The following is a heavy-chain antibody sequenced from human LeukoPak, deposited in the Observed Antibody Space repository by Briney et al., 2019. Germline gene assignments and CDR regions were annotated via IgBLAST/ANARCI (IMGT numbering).Heavy chain of an antibody. V-gene: IGHV1-46*01. D-gene: IGHD6-19*01. CDR2: INPSGGST. J-gene: IGHJ6*03. CDR1: GYTFTSYY. CDR3: ARDPGSGWYFGYYYYMDV. Sequence: ASVKVSCKASGYTFTSYYMHWVRQVPGQGLEWMGIINPSGGSTSYAQKFQGRVTMTRDMSTSTVYMELSSLRSEDTAVYYCARDPGSGWYFGYYYYMDVWGKGTTVTVSS.